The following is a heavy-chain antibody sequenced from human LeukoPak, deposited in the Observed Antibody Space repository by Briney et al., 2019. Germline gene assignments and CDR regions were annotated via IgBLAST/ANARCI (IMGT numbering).Heavy chain of an antibody. CDR1: GFTFSSYA. CDR2: ISYDGSNK. J-gene: IGHJ4*02. D-gene: IGHD4-23*01. Sequence: PGRSLRLSCAASGFTFSSYAMHWVRQAPGKGLEWVAVISYDGSNKYYADSVKGRSTISRDNSKNTLYLQMNSLRAEDTAVYYCASLYGGNPLWGQGTLVTVSS. CDR3: ASLYGGNPL. V-gene: IGHV3-30-3*01.